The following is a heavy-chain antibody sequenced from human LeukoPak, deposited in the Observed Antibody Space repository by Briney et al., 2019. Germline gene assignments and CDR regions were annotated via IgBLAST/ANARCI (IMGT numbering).Heavy chain of an antibody. CDR3: ARHGRRHLEWLLEDFDY. V-gene: IGHV4-39*01. CDR1: GGSISSSSYY. J-gene: IGHJ4*02. CDR2: IYYSGST. D-gene: IGHD3-3*01. Sequence: PSETLSLTCTVSGGSISSSSYYRGWIRQPPGKGLEWIGSIYYSGSTYYNPSLKSRVTISVDTSKNQFSLKLSSVTAADTAVYYCARHGRRHLEWLLEDFDYWGQGTLVTVSS.